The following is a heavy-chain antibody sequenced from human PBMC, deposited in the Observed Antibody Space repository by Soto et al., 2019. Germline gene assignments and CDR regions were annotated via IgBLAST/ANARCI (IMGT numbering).Heavy chain of an antibody. CDR2: INPNSGGT. CDR3: ARGAIAAAGNYYMDV. D-gene: IGHD6-13*01. V-gene: IGHV1-2*04. CDR1: GYTFTGYY. Sequence: QVQLVQSGAEVKKPGASVKVSRKASGYTFTGYYMHWVRQAPGQGLEWMGWINPNSGGTNYAQKFQGWVTMTRDTSISTAYMELSRLRSDDTAVYYCARGAIAAAGNYYMDVWGKGTTVTVSS. J-gene: IGHJ6*03.